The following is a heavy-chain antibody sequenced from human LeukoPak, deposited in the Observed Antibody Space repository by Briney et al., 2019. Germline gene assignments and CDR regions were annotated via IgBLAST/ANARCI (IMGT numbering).Heavy chain of an antibody. CDR3: ARAWMGIYGDYWTGLDP. J-gene: IGHJ5*02. CDR1: GGSISRHY. Sequence: SETLSLTCTVSGGSISRHYWSWIRQPPGKGLEWIGYIYYSGSTNYNPSLKSRVTISVDTSKNQFSLKLSSVTAADTAVYYCARAWMGIYGDYWTGLDPWGQGTLVTVSS. D-gene: IGHD4-17*01. V-gene: IGHV4-59*11. CDR2: IYYSGST.